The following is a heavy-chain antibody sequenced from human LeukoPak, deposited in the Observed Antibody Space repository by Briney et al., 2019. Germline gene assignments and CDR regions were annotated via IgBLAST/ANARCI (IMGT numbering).Heavy chain of an antibody. CDR2: INPNSGGT. CDR3: ARGLGAAAKLNY. D-gene: IGHD6-13*01. J-gene: IGHJ4*02. V-gene: IGHV1-2*02. CDR1: GYTFTGYY. Sequence: GASVKVSCKASGYTFTGYYMHGVRQAPGQGLEWMGWINPNSGGTNYAQQFQGRVTMTRDTSISTAYMELSRVRSDDTAVYYCARGLGAAAKLNYWGQGALVTVSS.